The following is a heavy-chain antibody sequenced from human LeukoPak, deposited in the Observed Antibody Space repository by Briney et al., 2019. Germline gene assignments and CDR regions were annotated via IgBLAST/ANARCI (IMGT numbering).Heavy chain of an antibody. CDR1: GGSISSSSYY. V-gene: IGHV4-39*07. J-gene: IGHJ6*02. CDR3: ARGNFYGSGSLPHYYYYGMDV. Sequence: PSETLSLTCTVSGGSISSSSYYWSWIRQPLGKGLEWIGSIYYSGSTYYNPSLKSRVTISVDTSKNQFSLKLSSVTAADTAVYYCARGNFYGSGSLPHYYYYGMDVWGQGTTVTVSS. CDR2: IYYSGST. D-gene: IGHD3-10*01.